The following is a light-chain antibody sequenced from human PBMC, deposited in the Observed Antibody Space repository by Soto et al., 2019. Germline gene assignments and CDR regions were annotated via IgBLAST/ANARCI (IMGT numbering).Light chain of an antibody. V-gene: IGKV3-15*01. CDR3: QLYNGWLSWT. J-gene: IGKJ1*01. CDR1: QTIGSK. Sequence: EIVMTQFPATLSVSPGESATLSCRASQTIGSKLAWYQHKPGQAPRLLIYGASTRATGIPARFSGSGSGTEFTLTISSLQSGDYALYFLQLYNGWLSWTFGQGTRVDIK. CDR2: GAS.